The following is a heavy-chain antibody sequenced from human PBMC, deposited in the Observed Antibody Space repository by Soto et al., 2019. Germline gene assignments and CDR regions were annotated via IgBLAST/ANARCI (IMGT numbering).Heavy chain of an antibody. CDR2: VWFDGSDK. V-gene: IGHV3-33*01. J-gene: IGHJ3*02. CDR1: GFTFSRYG. D-gene: IGHD2-15*01. Sequence: PGGSLRLSCAASGFTFSRYGMHWARQAPGKGLEWVALVWFDGSDKYSSDSVTGRFTISRDNSKNTLYLQMNSLRAEDTAVYYCARLFCSASSCYSVGGFDIWGQGTMVTVSS. CDR3: ARLFCSASSCYSVGGFDI.